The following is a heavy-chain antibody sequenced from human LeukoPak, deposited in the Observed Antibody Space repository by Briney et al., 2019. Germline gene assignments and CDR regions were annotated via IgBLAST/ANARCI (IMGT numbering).Heavy chain of an antibody. D-gene: IGHD6-13*01. CDR2: VIPIFGTA. J-gene: IGHJ4*02. V-gene: IGHV1-69*05. CDR3: ARSSRESSSRLAYYFDY. CDR1: GVTFSSYA. Sequence: GASVKLSCKASGVTFSSYAISSVRQAPGQRLEWMVGVIPIFGTANYAQKFQGRVTITTDESTSTAYMELSSLRSEDTAVYYCARSSRESSSRLAYYFDYWGQGTLVTVSS.